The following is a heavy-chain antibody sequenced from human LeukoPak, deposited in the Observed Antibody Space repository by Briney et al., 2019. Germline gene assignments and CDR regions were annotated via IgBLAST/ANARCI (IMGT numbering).Heavy chain of an antibody. V-gene: IGHV1-2*06. D-gene: IGHD3-10*01. Sequence: ASVMVSCKASGYSFSDYSMHWVRQAPGQGLEWMGRINSNSGYTSYAQNFQGRVTMTRDTSINTAYMELSGLTSDDAAVYYCARGGSGSGYLYYFDYWGQGTLVSVPS. CDR1: GYSFSDYS. CDR3: ARGGSGSGYLYYFDY. J-gene: IGHJ4*02. CDR2: INSNSGYT.